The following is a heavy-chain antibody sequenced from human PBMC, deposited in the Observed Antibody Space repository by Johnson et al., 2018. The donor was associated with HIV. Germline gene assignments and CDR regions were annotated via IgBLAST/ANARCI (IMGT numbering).Heavy chain of an antibody. CDR2: ISSGGSTK. CDR1: GFTFDDYG. D-gene: IGHD6-13*01. CDR3: ARTCRGSSWYRVSGTDGFDI. V-gene: IGHV3-11*04. Sequence: QVQLVESWGGVVRPGGSLRLSCAASGFTFDDYGMSWIRQAPGKGLEWISYISSGGSTKYYADSVKGRFTISRDNAKNSLYLQMNSLRAEDTAVYYCARTCRGSSWYRVSGTDGFDIWGQGTMVTVSS. J-gene: IGHJ3*02.